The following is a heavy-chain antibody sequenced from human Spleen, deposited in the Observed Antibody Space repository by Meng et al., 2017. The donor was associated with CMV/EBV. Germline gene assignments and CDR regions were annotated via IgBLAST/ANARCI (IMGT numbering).Heavy chain of an antibody. D-gene: IGHD4-23*01. Sequence: GESLKISCAASGFTFSGSAMHWVRQASGKGLEWVGRIRSKANSYATAYAASVKGRFTISRDDSKNSLYLQMNSLKTEDTAVYYCVKPSTVKTPGDYWGQGTLVTVSS. CDR1: GFTFSGSA. CDR3: VKPSTVKTPGDY. J-gene: IGHJ4*02. V-gene: IGHV3-73*01. CDR2: IRSKANSYAT.